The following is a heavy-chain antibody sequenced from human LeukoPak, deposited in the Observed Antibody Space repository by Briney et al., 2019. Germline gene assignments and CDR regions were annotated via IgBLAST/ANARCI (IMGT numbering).Heavy chain of an antibody. Sequence: ASVKVSCKASGYTFPSYYMHWVRQAPGQGLEWMGVINPSGGNTNSAQKFQGRVTMTRDTSTSTAYMELRSLRSDDTAVYYCARGPHERSGYPDDWGQGTLVTVSS. J-gene: IGHJ4*02. V-gene: IGHV1-46*01. CDR2: INPSGGNT. CDR1: GYTFPSYY. CDR3: ARGPHERSGYPDD. D-gene: IGHD3-22*01.